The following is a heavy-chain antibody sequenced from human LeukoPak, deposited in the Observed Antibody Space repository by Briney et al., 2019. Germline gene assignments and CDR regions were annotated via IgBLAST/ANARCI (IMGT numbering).Heavy chain of an antibody. J-gene: IGHJ4*02. D-gene: IGHD3-22*01. CDR1: GYTFTSYG. V-gene: IGHV1-18*01. Sequence: ASVKVSCKASGYTFTSYGISWVRQAPGQGLEWMGWISAHNGNTNYAQKLQGRVTMTTDTSTSTAYMELRSLRSDDTAVYYCARDYDSSGYYYGGDYWGQGTLVTVSS. CDR3: ARDYDSSGYYYGGDY. CDR2: ISAHNGNT.